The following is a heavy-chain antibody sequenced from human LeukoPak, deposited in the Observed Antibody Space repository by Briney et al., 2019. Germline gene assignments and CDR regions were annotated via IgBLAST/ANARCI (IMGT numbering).Heavy chain of an antibody. J-gene: IGHJ6*02. CDR3: ARDRPQVLLWFGELLDAYGMDV. V-gene: IGHV1-18*01. CDR1: GYTFTSYG. CDR2: ISAYNGNT. Sequence: ASVKVSCKASGYTFTSYGISWVRQAPGQGLEWMGWISAYNGNTNYAQKLQGRVTMTTDTSTSTAYMELRSLRSDDTAVYYCARDRPQVLLWFGELLDAYGMDVWGQGTTVTVSS. D-gene: IGHD3-10*01.